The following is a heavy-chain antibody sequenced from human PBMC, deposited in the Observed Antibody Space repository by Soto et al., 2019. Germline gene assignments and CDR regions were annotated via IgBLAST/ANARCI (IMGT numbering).Heavy chain of an antibody. CDR2: IYSSGST. V-gene: IGHV4-39*01. CDR3: ARQDRVVAEGRWFDP. CDR1: GGSIGGSNYF. J-gene: IGHJ5*02. D-gene: IGHD2-15*01. Sequence: SETLSLTCTVSGGSIGGSNYFWGWIRQSPGTGLEWLGTIYSSGSTYYNPSLKSRITMSLDTSKNQFSLNLSSVTAADTAVYYCARQDRVVAEGRWFDPWGQGTLVTVSS.